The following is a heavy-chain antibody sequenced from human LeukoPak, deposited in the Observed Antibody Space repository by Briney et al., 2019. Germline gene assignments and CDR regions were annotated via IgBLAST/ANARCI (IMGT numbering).Heavy chain of an antibody. J-gene: IGHJ4*02. Sequence: ASVKVSCKASGYTFTSYGISWVRQAPGQGLEWMGWISAYNGNTDYAQKLQGRVTMTTDTSTSTAYMELRSLRSDDTAVYYCARAAISKDSSGYFYWGQGTLVTVSS. CDR3: ARAAISKDSSGYFY. V-gene: IGHV1-18*01. CDR2: ISAYNGNT. D-gene: IGHD3-22*01. CDR1: GYTFTSYG.